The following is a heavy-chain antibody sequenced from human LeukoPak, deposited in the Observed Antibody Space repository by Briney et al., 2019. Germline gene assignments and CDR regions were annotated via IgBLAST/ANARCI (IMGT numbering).Heavy chain of an antibody. Sequence: GASVTVSRKASVCTFSSYAIKWMRQAPAQGLEGMGRIIPILDTTNYAQKIQGRVTITPDKSTSTDYIELSNLRSEHTDVYYCARDMTSYYYDNNGAFDFWGEGTLVTVSS. CDR1: VCTFSSYA. CDR3: ARDMTSYYYDNNGAFDF. CDR2: IIPILDTT. D-gene: IGHD3-22*01. J-gene: IGHJ4*02. V-gene: IGHV1-69*04.